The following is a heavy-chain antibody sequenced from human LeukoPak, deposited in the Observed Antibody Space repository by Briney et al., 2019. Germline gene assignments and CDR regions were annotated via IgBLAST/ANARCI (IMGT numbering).Heavy chain of an antibody. V-gene: IGHV4-39*01. CDR3: ARRRIVVVAATPGHNWFDP. D-gene: IGHD2-15*01. Sequence: SQTLSLTCTVSGGSISSGDYYWGWIRQPPGKGLEWIGSIYYSGSTYYNPSLKSRVTVSVDTSKNQFSLKLSSVTAADTAVYYCARRRIVVVAATPGHNWFDPWGQGTLVTVSS. J-gene: IGHJ5*02. CDR1: GGSISSGDYY. CDR2: IYYSGST.